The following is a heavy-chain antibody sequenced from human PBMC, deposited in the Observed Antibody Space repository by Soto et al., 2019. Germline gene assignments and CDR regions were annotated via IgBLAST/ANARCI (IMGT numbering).Heavy chain of an antibody. CDR2: ISAYNGNT. Sequence: ASVKVSCKASGYTFTNYGISWVRQAPGQGLEWMGWISAYNGNTNYAQKFQGRVTMTTDTSTSTAYMELRSLRSDDTAVYYCAGEYYYDSSGYSPLNYWGQGTLVTVSS. CDR3: AGEYYYDSSGYSPLNY. CDR1: GYTFTNYG. D-gene: IGHD3-22*01. V-gene: IGHV1-18*04. J-gene: IGHJ4*02.